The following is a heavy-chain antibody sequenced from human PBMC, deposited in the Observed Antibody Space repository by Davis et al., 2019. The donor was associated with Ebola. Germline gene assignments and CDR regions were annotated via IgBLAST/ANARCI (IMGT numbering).Heavy chain of an antibody. CDR2: ISSNGGST. CDR1: GFTFSGSA. D-gene: IGHD2-2*01. V-gene: IGHV3-64*01. J-gene: IGHJ6*02. CDR3: ARFVVVPAADYGMDV. Sequence: GESLKISCAASGFTFSGSAMHWVRQAPGKGLEYVSAISSNGGSTYYANSVKGRFTISRDNSKNTLYLQMGSLRAEDMAVYYCARFVVVPAADYGMDVWGQGTTVTVSS.